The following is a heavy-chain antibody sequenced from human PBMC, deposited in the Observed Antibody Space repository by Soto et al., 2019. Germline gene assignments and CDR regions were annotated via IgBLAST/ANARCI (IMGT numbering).Heavy chain of an antibody. CDR1: VYTLTRYG. CDR2: ISAYNANT. Sequence: QVHLVQSGAEVKKPGASVKVSCKASVYTLTRYGITWVRQSPGQGLEWMGSISAYNANTNYAQKLQGRLTMTTDTATNTAYMELRSLTSDDTAVYYCAREVFRYFDLWGRGTLVSVSS. J-gene: IGHJ2*01. CDR3: AREVFRYFDL. D-gene: IGHD1-20*01. V-gene: IGHV1-18*01.